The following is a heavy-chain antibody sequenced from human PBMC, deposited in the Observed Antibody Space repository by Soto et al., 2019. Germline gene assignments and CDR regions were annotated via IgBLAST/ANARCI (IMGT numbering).Heavy chain of an antibody. J-gene: IGHJ5*02. CDR2: INAGNGNT. CDR1: GYTFTSYA. V-gene: IGHV1-3*01. Sequence: ASVKVSCKASGYTFTSYAMHWVRQAPGQRLEWMGWINAGNGNTKYSQKVQGRVTITRDTSASTAYMELSSLRSEDTAVYYCARDSSPPASSYNWFDPWGQGHLVTV. CDR3: ARDSSPPASSYNWFDP.